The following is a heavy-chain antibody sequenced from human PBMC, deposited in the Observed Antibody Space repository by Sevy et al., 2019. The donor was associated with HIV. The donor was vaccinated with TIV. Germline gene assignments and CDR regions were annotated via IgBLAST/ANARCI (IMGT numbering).Heavy chain of an antibody. V-gene: IGHV1-18*01. J-gene: IGHJ6*02. CDR2: ISGHDGNT. Sequence: ASVKVSCQASGYTFSSYGITWVRQVPGQGLEWMGWISGHDGNTIYAQKFQGRVTMTTDTATSTAYMEVTSLRSDDTAVFYCARDSMPLVQGLIETPYYYAMDVWGQGTTVTVSS. CDR3: ARDSMPLVQGLIETPYYYAMDV. D-gene: IGHD3-10*01. CDR1: GYTFSSYG.